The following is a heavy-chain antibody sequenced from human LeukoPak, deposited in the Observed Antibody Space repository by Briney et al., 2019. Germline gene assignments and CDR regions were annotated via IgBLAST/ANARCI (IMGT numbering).Heavy chain of an antibody. CDR3: AREEYSVRRGARLDH. D-gene: IGHD4-11*01. V-gene: IGHV3-74*01. CDR2: INSDGSST. J-gene: IGHJ4*02. CDR1: GFTFNSYW. Sequence: GGSLRLSCAASGFTFNSYWMHWVRQAPGKGLVWVSRINSDGSSTGYADSVRGRFTISRDTAKNTLYLQMNSVRVEDTAMYYCAREEYSVRRGARLDHWGQGTLVIVSS.